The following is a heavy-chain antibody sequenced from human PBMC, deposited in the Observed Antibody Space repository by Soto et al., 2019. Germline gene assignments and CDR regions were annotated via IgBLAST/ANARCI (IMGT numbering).Heavy chain of an antibody. J-gene: IGHJ6*02. CDR1: GGTFSSYA. Sequence: QVQLVQSGAEVKKPGSSVKVSCKASGGTFSSYAISWVRQAPGQGLEWMGGIIPIFGTANYAQKFQGRVTITADESTRTAYMELSSLGSEDTAVYYCARVRGGGGSSSSLMDVWGQGTTVTVSS. V-gene: IGHV1-69*01. CDR2: IIPIFGTA. CDR3: ARVRGGGGSSSSLMDV. D-gene: IGHD6-13*01.